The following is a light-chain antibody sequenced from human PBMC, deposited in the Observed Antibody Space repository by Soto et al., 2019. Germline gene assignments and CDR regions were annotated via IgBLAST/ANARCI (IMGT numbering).Light chain of an antibody. Sequence: QSVLTQPASVSGSPGQSITISWTGTSSDGGGYNFVSWYQQHPGKGPKLMIFDVNRRPSGVADRFSGSKSGNTASLTISGLQAEDEGDYYCCSYTSSSTHVFGSGTKLTVL. CDR2: DVN. CDR1: SSDGGGYNF. J-gene: IGLJ1*01. V-gene: IGLV2-14*03. CDR3: CSYTSSSTHV.